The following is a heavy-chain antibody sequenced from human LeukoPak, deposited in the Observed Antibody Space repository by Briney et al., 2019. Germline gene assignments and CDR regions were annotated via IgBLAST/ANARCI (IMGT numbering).Heavy chain of an antibody. Sequence: SETLSLTCAVSGVSISSGNWWTWVRQPPGKGLEWIGETHRSGDTKYSPSLETRVTISTDRYNNHLSLNLHSVTAADTAVYYRATRDESRTDVVPPDYWGQGTLVTVSS. CDR2: THRSGDT. J-gene: IGHJ4*02. D-gene: IGHD5-18*01. CDR1: GVSISSGNW. CDR3: ATRDESRTDVVPPDY. V-gene: IGHV4-4*02.